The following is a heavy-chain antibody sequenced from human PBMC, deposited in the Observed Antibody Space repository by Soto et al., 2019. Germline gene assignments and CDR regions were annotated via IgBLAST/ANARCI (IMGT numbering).Heavy chain of an antibody. CDR3: ARQSESTGYFYGWFDP. Sequence: LSLTCTVSGGSINSRGYYWTWIRQHPGKGLEWIGNIYYSGSIHFNPSLKSRLTMLVDTSENQFSLKLTSVTAADTAVYYCARQSESTGYFYGWFDPWGQGTLVTV. CDR1: GGSINSRGYY. CDR2: IYYSGSI. D-gene: IGHD3-9*01. J-gene: IGHJ5*02. V-gene: IGHV4-31*02.